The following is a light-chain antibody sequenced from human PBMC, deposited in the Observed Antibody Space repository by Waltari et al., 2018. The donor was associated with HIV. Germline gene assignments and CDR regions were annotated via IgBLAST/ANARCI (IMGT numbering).Light chain of an antibody. V-gene: IGLV1-47*01. CDR1: SSNIGSTF. Sequence: QSLLTQPPSASGTPGQRVTISCSGSSSNIGSTFVYWYQQLPGTAPKLLIYRNHLRRSGFPDRFSGSKSGTSASLAISGLRSEDEADFYCAAWDDSLSGKWVFGGGTKLTVL. CDR2: RNH. J-gene: IGLJ3*02. CDR3: AAWDDSLSGKWV.